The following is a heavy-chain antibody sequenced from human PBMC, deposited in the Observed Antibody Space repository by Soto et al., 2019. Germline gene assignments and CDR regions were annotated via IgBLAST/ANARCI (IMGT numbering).Heavy chain of an antibody. CDR1: GGSITDYS. CDR3: ARDQGVVVTADNWFDP. D-gene: IGHD2-21*02. Sequence: PXGTLALTCTVSGGSITDYSGVGIRQPSGKGLEWIGRSFSSGSTNYNPSLKGRITMSLDTSKNQFSLKLKSATATDTAVYFCARDQGVVVTADNWFDPWGQGILVTVSS. J-gene: IGHJ5*02. CDR2: SFSSGST. V-gene: IGHV4-4*07.